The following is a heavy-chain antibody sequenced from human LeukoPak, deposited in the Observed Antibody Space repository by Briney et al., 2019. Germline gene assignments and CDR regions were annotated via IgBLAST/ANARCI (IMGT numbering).Heavy chain of an antibody. D-gene: IGHD5-24*01. CDR3: AKDTRDGYNVFDY. CDR1: GFTFSSYA. CDR2: ISGSGGST. Sequence: GGSLRLSCAASGFTFSSYAMHWVRQAPGKGLEWVSAISGSGGSTYYADSVKGRFTISRDNSKNTLYLQMNSLRAEDTAVYYCAKDTRDGYNVFDYWGQGTLVTVSS. V-gene: IGHV3-23*01. J-gene: IGHJ4*02.